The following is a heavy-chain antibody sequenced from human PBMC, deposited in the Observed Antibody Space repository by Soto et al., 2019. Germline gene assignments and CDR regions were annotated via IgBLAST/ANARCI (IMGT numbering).Heavy chain of an antibody. D-gene: IGHD3-3*01. CDR3: AGAQESVTILGVVINRNNWLDP. Sequence: SVKVSCKASGGTFNNYAINWVRQAPGQGLEWMGGIIPNFGTANYAQKFQGRVTMTADKSTSTAYMELSSLRSEDTAVYYCAGAQESVTILGVVINRNNWLDPWGQVTLFPVSS. J-gene: IGHJ5*02. CDR2: IIPNFGTA. V-gene: IGHV1-69*06. CDR1: GGTFNNYA.